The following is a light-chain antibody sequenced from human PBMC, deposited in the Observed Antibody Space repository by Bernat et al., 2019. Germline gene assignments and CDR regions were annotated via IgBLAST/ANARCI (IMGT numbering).Light chain of an antibody. CDR1: SSDVGGYDH. J-gene: IGLJ2*01. Sequence: QSALTQPPSASGSPGQSVTISCTGTSSDVGGYDHVSWYQKHPSKAPKLMIYEVNNRPSGVPDRFSGSKSGNTASLTVSGLQAEDEADYYCSSYAGSKNLAVFGGGTKLTVL. CDR3: SSYAGSKNLAV. CDR2: EVN. V-gene: IGLV2-8*01.